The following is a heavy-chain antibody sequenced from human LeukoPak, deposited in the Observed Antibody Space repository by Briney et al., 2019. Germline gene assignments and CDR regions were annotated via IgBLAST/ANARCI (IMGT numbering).Heavy chain of an antibody. Sequence: GGSLRLSCAASGFTFSSYLMHWVRQAPGKGLVWVSRINSDGSSTSYADSVKGRFTISRDNAKNTLYLQMNSLRAEDTAVYYCARDSSMVRGVSAPGYWGQGTLVTVSS. CDR2: INSDGSST. J-gene: IGHJ4*02. CDR1: GFTFSSYL. V-gene: IGHV3-74*01. D-gene: IGHD3-10*01. CDR3: ARDSSMVRGVSAPGY.